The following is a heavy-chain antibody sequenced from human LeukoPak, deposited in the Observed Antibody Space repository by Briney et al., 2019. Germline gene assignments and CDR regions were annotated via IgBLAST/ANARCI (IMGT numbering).Heavy chain of an antibody. J-gene: IGHJ6*02. CDR2: INHDGNVN. V-gene: IGHV3-7*03. D-gene: IGHD3-16*01. CDR1: GFTFSSYW. Sequence: GGSLRLSCAASGFTFSSYWMNWARQAPGKGLEWVASINHDGNVNYYVDSVKGRFTISRDNAKNSLYLQMSNLRAEDTAVYFCARGGGLDVWGQGATVTVSS. CDR3: ARGGGLDV.